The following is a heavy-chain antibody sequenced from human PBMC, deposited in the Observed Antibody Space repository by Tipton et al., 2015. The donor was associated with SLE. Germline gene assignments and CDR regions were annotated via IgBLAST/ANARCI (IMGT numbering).Heavy chain of an antibody. V-gene: IGHV3-30-3*01. J-gene: IGHJ4*02. Sequence: RSLRLSCAASGFTFSSYAMHWVRQAPGKGLEWVAVISYDGSNKYYADSVKGRFTISRDNSKNALDLQMNSLRAEDTAVYYCARDNPRSYDSSGYYYGLWDYWGQGTLVTVSS. D-gene: IGHD3-22*01. CDR2: ISYDGSNK. CDR1: GFTFSSYA. CDR3: ARDNPRSYDSSGYYYGLWDY.